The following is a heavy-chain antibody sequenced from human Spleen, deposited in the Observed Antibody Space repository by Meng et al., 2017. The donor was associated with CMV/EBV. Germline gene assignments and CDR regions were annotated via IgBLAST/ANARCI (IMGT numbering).Heavy chain of an antibody. V-gene: IGHV1-2*02. J-gene: IGHJ6*02. CDR3: ARDWASAGKGRLDV. CDR1: GYTVTGYY. CDR2: INPNSGGT. D-gene: IGHD6-19*01. Sequence: ASVKVSCKASGYTVTGYYIHWVRQAPGQGLEWMGWINPNSGGTNYAQNFQGRVTMTRDTSISTVDMELSSLKFDDTAVYYCARDWASAGKGRLDVWGQGTTVTVSS.